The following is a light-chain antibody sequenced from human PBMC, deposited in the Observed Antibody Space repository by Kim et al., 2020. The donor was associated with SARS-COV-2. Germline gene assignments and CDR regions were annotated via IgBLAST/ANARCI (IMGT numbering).Light chain of an antibody. J-gene: IGLJ2*01. CDR1: SSNIGSNP. CDR2: SNN. CDR3: AAWDDSLNAVV. V-gene: IGLV1-44*01. Sequence: ELTQPPSASGTPGQRVTISCSGSSSNIGSNPVNWYRQLPGTAPKLLIYSNNQRPSGVPDRFSGSKSGTSASLAISGLQSEDETDYYCAAWDDSLNAVVFGGGTQLTVL.